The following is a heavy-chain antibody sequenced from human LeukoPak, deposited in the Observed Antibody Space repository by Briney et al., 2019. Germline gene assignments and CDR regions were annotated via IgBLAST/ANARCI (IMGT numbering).Heavy chain of an antibody. CDR3: ARCSSGWYYYHYMDV. CDR2: IYYSGST. J-gene: IGHJ6*03. V-gene: IGHV4-59*01. Sequence: SETLSLTCTVSGGSISSYYWSWIRQPPGKGLEWIGYIYYSGSTNYNPSLKSRVTISVDTSKNQFSLKLSSVTAADTAVYYCARCSSGWYYYHYMDVWGKGTTVTVSS. D-gene: IGHD6-19*01. CDR1: GGSISSYY.